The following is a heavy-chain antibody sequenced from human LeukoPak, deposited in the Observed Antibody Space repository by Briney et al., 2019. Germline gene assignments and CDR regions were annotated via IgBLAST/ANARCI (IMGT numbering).Heavy chain of an antibody. Sequence: SESLSLTCSVSGASVNDYFWSWIRQAPGRGLEWLGQVYSGGAAEYSPSLKGRVTISLDASTNKVSLSLRSATPADTAVYFCAREIVLMMSDAASPYFMDVWGRGTTVTVAS. J-gene: IGHJ6*03. CDR2: VYSGGAA. CDR1: GASVNDYF. V-gene: IGHV4-59*02. CDR3: AREIVLMMSDAASPYFMDV. D-gene: IGHD3-16*01.